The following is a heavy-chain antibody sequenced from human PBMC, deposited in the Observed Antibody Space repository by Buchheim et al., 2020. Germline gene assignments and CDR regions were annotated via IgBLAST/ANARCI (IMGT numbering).Heavy chain of an antibody. CDR3: AKSRGGGVWVY. J-gene: IGHJ4*02. V-gene: IGHV3-30*18. CDR1: GFTFSSYG. D-gene: IGHD3-16*01. Sequence: QVQLVESGGGVVQPGRSLRLSCAASGFTFSSYGMHWVRQAPGKGLEWVAVISYDGSNKYYADSVKGRFTISRDNSKNTLYLQMNSLGAEDTAVYYCAKSRGGGVWVYWGQGTL. CDR2: ISYDGSNK.